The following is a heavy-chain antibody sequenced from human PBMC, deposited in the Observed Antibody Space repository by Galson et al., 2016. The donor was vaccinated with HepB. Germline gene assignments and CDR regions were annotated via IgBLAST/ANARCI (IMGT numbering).Heavy chain of an antibody. CDR3: ARGVDYYGSKRLIDY. Sequence: TLSLTCTVSGGSISSGGYYWTWVRQHPGKGLEWIGYIYYSGSTTYNPSLKSRLRISADASKNLFSLKLSSGTAADTAMYYCARGVDYYGSKRLIDYWGRGTLVIVSS. J-gene: IGHJ4*02. CDR2: IYYSGST. D-gene: IGHD3-10*01. CDR1: GGSISSGGYY. V-gene: IGHV4-31*03.